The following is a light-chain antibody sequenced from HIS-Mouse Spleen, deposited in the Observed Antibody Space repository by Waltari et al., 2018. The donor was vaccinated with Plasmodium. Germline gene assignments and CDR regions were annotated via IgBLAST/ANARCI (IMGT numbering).Light chain of an antibody. J-gene: IGKJ1*01. V-gene: IGKV3-20*01. Sequence: ELVLTQSPGTLSLSPGERANLSCRASQSVSSSYLAWYQQKPGQAPRLLIYGASSRATGIPDRFSGSGSGTDFTLTISRLEPEDFAVYYCQQYGSSGTFGQGTKVEIK. CDR3: QQYGSSGT. CDR2: GAS. CDR1: QSVSSSY.